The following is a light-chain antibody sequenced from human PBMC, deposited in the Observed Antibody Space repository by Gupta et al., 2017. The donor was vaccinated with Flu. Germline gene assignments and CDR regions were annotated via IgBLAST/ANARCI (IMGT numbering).Light chain of an antibody. CDR1: QSLLYSDGNTF. V-gene: IGKV2-30*01. CDR3: MQGTHWPPIT. CDR2: KVS. Sequence: DVVMPQSPLSLSVTLGQPAAISCRSSQSLLYSDGNTFLSWFHQRPGQSPRRLIYKVSNRDSGVPDRFSGSGSGTDFTLNISRVEAEDVGVYYCMQGTHWPPITFGQGTRLEIK. J-gene: IGKJ5*01.